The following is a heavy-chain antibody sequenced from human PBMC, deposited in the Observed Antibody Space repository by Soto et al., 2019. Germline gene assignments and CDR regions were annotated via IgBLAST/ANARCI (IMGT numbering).Heavy chain of an antibody. CDR3: ARIVLMVYAPTFIDY. V-gene: IGHV1-18*01. J-gene: IGHJ4*02. CDR1: GYTFINYG. D-gene: IGHD2-8*01. Sequence: GASVKVSCKASGYTFINYGISWVRQAPGQGLEWMGLINAYNGNTNYAQKLQGRVTMTTDTSTSTAYMELRSLRSDDTAVYYCARIVLMVYAPTFIDYWGQGTLVTVSS. CDR2: INAYNGNT.